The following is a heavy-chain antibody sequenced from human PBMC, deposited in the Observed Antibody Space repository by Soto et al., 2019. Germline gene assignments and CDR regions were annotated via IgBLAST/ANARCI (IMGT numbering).Heavy chain of an antibody. CDR2: IIPIFGTA. CDR3: ARGPETYYYDSSGYYYY. Sequence: SVKVSCKASGGTFSSYAISWVRQAPGQGLEWMGGIIPIFGTANYAQKFQGRVTITADESTSTAYMELSSLRSEDTAVYYCARGPETYYYDSSGYYYYWGQGTLVTVSS. D-gene: IGHD3-22*01. V-gene: IGHV1-69*13. CDR1: GGTFSSYA. J-gene: IGHJ4*02.